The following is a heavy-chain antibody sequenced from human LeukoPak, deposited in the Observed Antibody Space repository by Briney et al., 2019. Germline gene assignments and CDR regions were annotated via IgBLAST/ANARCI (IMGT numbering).Heavy chain of an antibody. V-gene: IGHV3-66*01. D-gene: IGHD3-16*01. CDR2: IYSGGSI. J-gene: IGHJ5*02. Sequence: PGGSLRLSCAASGFSVSSYYMHWVRQAPGKGLEWVSVIYSGGSIYYADSVKGRFIISRDNSKNTLDLQLNSLRAGDTAVYFCASLWELTMAWGQGTLVTVSS. CDR3: ASLWELTMA. CDR1: GFSVSSYY.